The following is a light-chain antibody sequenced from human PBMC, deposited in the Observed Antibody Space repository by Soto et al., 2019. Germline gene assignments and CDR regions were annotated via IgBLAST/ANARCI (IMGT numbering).Light chain of an antibody. CDR3: QQYNSWPPYT. J-gene: IGKJ2*01. CDR1: QSVSSN. Sequence: EIVMTQSPATLSVSTGERATLSCRASQSVSSNLAWYQQKPGQAPRLLIYGASTRATGIPARFSGSGSGTELTCTFISLQSEDFAVYYCQQYNSWPPYTLGQGTKLEIK. V-gene: IGKV3-15*01. CDR2: GAS.